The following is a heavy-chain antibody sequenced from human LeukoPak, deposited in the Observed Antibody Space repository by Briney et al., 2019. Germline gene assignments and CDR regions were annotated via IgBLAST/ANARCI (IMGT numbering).Heavy chain of an antibody. J-gene: IGHJ6*03. CDR2: ITPILGIA. Sequence: SVKVSWKASGGTFSRYTISWVPQAPGQGLEWMGKITPILGIANYAQKFQGRVTITADKSPSTAYMELSSLRSEDRAVSRFASDFVGATTTSYYYYYYMDVWGKGTTVTVSS. V-gene: IGHV1-69*02. CDR3: ASDFVGATTTSYYYYYYMDV. D-gene: IGHD1-26*01. CDR1: GGTFSRYT.